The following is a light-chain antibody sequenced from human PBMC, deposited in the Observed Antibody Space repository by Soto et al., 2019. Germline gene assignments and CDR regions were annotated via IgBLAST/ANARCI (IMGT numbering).Light chain of an antibody. Sequence: QSVLTQPRSVSGSPGQSVTISCTGTSSDVGGYNYVSWYQQHPGKAPKLMIYDVSKRPSGVPDRFPGSKSGNTASLTISGLQAEDEADYYCCSYVGSYTFRGYVFGTGTKVPVL. J-gene: IGLJ1*01. CDR3: CSYVGSYTFRGYV. CDR2: DVS. CDR1: SSDVGGYNY. V-gene: IGLV2-11*01.